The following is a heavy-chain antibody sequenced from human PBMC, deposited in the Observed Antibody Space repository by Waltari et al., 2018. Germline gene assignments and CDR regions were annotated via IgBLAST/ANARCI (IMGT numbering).Heavy chain of an antibody. CDR2: IYTSGST. J-gene: IGHJ3*02. CDR1: GGSISSGSYY. V-gene: IGHV4-61*02. D-gene: IGHD3-9*01. CDR3: ARRPRGDILTTRAFDI. Sequence: QVQLQESGPGLVKPSQTLSLTCTVSGGSISSGSYYWSWIRQPAGKGLEWIGRIYTSGSTNYNPSLKSRVTISVDTSKNQFSLKLSSVTAADTAVYYCARRPRGDILTTRAFDIWGQGTMVTVSS.